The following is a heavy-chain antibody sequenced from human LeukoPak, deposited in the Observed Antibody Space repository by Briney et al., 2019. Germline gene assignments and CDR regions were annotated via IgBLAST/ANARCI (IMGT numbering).Heavy chain of an antibody. J-gene: IGHJ4*02. CDR1: GYTFTGYH. CDR2: INPNSGVT. V-gene: IGHV1-2*02. D-gene: IGHD5-24*01. CDR3: ASRDGPQGAFDY. Sequence: ASVKVSCKASGYTFTGYHIHWVRQAPGQGLEWMGWINPNSGVTNYAQKFKGRVTMTRDTSISTAYMELSRLTSDDTAVYYCASRDGPQGAFDYWGQGTLVTVSS.